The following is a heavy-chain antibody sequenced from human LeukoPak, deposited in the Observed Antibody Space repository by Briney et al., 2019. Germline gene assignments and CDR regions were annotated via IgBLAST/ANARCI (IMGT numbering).Heavy chain of an antibody. CDR2: INAGNGNT. V-gene: IGHV1-3*01. Sequence: ASVKVSCKASGYTFTSYAMHWVRQAPGQRLEWMGWINAGNGNTKYSQKFQGRVTITRDTSASTAYMELSSLGSEDTAVYYCARDPPRIAVAGFPDYWGQGTLVTVSS. CDR3: ARDPPRIAVAGFPDY. CDR1: GYTFTSYA. J-gene: IGHJ4*02. D-gene: IGHD6-19*01.